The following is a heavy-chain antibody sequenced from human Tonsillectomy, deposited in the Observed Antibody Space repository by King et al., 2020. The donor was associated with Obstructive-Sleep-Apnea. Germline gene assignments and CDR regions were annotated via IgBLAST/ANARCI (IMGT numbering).Heavy chain of an antibody. D-gene: IGHD1-1*01. J-gene: IGHJ4*02. CDR2: ISTSSSYI. Sequence: VQLVESGGGLVKPGGSLRLSCAASGFTFSTYSMNWVRQAPGKGLEWVSSISTSSSYISYADSVKGRFTISRDNAQKSLYLQMNSLRAEDTALYYCARASGRTSFEYYFDYWGQGTLVTVSS. CDR1: GFTFSTYS. V-gene: IGHV3-21*01. CDR3: ARASGRTSFEYYFDY.